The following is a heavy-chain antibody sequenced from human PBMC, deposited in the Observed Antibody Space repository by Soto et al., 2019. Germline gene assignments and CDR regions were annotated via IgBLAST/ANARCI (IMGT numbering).Heavy chain of an antibody. J-gene: IGHJ4*02. V-gene: IGHV4-34*01. CDR3: ATLRATTVTTNFDY. Sequence: QVQLQQWGAGLLKPSETLSLTCAVYGGSFSGYYWSWIRQPPGKGLEWIGEINHSGSTNYNPSLTSRVTISVDTSKNQFSLKLSSVTAADTAVYYCATLRATTVTTNFDYWGQGTLVTVSS. CDR2: INHSGST. D-gene: IGHD4-17*01. CDR1: GGSFSGYY.